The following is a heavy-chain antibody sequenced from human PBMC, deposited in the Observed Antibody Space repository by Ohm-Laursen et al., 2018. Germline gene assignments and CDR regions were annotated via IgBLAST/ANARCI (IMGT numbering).Heavy chain of an antibody. J-gene: IGHJ4*02. CDR1: GDTFSSYA. V-gene: IGHV1-69*01. D-gene: IGHD3-22*01. CDR3: ARASPGYYDTSGSHYDY. Sequence: SSVKVSCKASGDTFSSYAISWVRQAPGQGLEWMGGIIPIFGTANYAQKFQGRVTITADESTSTAYMELNSLRAEDTAVYYCARASPGYYDTSGSHYDYWGQGTLVTVSS. CDR2: IIPIFGTA.